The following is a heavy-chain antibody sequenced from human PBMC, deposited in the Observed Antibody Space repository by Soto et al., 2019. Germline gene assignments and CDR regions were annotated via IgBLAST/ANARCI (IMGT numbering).Heavy chain of an antibody. CDR3: AKGTALTTHHDAFHI. D-gene: IGHD4-17*01. CDR2: ISGSGGYT. V-gene: IGHV3-23*01. CDR1: GFAFSNFA. J-gene: IGHJ3*02. Sequence: VQLLESGGGSVQPGGSLRLSCAASGFAFSNFAMTWVRQAPGKGLEWVSTISGSGGYTYYGDSVKGRFTISRDDYKITLYLQMNSLPSQDTAVYYCAKGTALTTHHDAFHIWGQGTMVTVSS.